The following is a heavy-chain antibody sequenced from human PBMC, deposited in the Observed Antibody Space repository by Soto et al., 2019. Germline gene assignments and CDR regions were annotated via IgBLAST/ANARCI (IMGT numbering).Heavy chain of an antibody. CDR2: INAGNGNT. V-gene: IGHV1-3*01. CDR3: ARVLGGFWCGYDY. CDR1: GYTFTSYA. J-gene: IGHJ4*02. Sequence: ASVKVSCKASGYTFTSYAMHWVRQAPGQRLEWMGWINAGNGNTKYSQKFQGRVTITRDTSASTAYMELSSLRSEDTAVYYCARVLGGFWCGYDYWGQGTLVTVS. D-gene: IGHD3-3*01.